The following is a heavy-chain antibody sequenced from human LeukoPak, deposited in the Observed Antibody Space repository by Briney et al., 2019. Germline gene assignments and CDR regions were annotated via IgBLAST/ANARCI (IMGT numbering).Heavy chain of an antibody. J-gene: IGHJ5*02. CDR3: ARGRYCSSTSCYHNWFDP. CDR1: GGSFSGYY. V-gene: IGHV4-34*01. D-gene: IGHD2-2*01. CDR2: INHSGST. Sequence: SETLSLTCAVYGGSFSGYYWSWIRQPPGKGLEWIGEINHSGSTNYNPSLKSRVTIPVDTSKNQFSLKLSSVTAADTAVYYCARGRYCSSTSCYHNWFDPWGQGTLVTVSS.